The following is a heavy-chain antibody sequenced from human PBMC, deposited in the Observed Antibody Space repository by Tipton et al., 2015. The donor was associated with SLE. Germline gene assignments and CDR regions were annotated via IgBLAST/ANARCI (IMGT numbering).Heavy chain of an antibody. J-gene: IGHJ2*01. CDR3: ARTAGRSVKLWYFDL. CDR2: ISYSGGT. CDR1: GASISSGAIY. D-gene: IGHD5-18*01. V-gene: IGHV4-31*03. Sequence: TLSLTCSVSGASISSGAIYWSWFRHHPGKGLEWIGYISYSGGTYYNPTLKSRVTISVDTSKNQFSLKLSSVTDVDTAVYYCARTAGRSVKLWYFDLWGRGTLVTVSS.